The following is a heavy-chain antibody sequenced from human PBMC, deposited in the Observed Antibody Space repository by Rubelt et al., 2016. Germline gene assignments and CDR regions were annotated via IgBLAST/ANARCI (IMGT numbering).Heavy chain of an antibody. CDR3: AKEKDIVVVTAKIDY. CDR1: GFTVSSNY. CDR2: ITGSGGNT. J-gene: IGHJ4*02. V-gene: IGHV3-23*04. D-gene: IGHD2-21*02. Sequence: EVRLVESGGGLVQPGGSLRLSCAASGFTVSSNYMNWVRQAPWKGLEWVSGITGSGGNTYYADSVKGRFTISRDNSKNTLYLQMKSLKAEDTAVYCCAKEKDIVVVTAKIDYWGQGTLVTVSS.